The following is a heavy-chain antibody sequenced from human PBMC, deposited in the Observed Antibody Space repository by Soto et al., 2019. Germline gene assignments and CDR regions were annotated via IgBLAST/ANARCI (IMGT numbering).Heavy chain of an antibody. CDR2: ISWNSGSI. J-gene: IGHJ4*02. CDR3: AKGGGSAHPYYFDY. D-gene: IGHD1-26*01. Sequence: GGSLTLSCPAYGLPFFYYSMHWVRHVPGKGLEWVSGISWNSGSIGYADSVKGRFTISRDNAKNSLYLQMNSLRAEDTALYYCAKGGGSAHPYYFDYWGQGVLVTVS. CDR1: GLPFFYYS. V-gene: IGHV3-9*01.